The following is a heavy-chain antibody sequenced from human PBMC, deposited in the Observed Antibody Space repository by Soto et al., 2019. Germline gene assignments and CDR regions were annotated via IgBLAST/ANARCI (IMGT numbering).Heavy chain of an antibody. CDR3: ARVLRDSTIFGVVPHYYYYYGMDV. V-gene: IGHV1-8*01. CDR1: GYTXSSYD. J-gene: IGHJ6*02. CDR2: MNPNSGNT. Sequence: SXKVSFRAAGYTXSSYDSDWVRQATGQGLEWIGWMNPNSGNTGYEQKFQGRVKMTRNTSISTAYMELSSLRYEDTAVYYCARVLRDSTIFGVVPHYYYYYGMDVWGQGNTVTSP. D-gene: IGHD3-3*01.